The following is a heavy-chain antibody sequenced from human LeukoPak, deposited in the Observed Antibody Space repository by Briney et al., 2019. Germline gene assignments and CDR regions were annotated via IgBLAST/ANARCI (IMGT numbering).Heavy chain of an antibody. V-gene: IGHV3-23*01. J-gene: IGHJ4*02. CDR1: GFTFSNYG. Sequence: GGSLRLSCAASGFTFSNYGMSWVRQAPGKGLEWVSAIGSSGTNTYYADSVKGRFSISRDNSKNSLYLQMNSLRAEDTAVYYCARDESLLDYWGQGTLVTVSS. CDR3: ARDESLLDY. D-gene: IGHD2-15*01. CDR2: IGSSGTNT.